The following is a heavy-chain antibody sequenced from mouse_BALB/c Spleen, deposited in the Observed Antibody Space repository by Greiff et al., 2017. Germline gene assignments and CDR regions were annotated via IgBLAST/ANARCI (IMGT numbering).Heavy chain of an antibody. V-gene: IGHV5-17*02. Sequence: DVMLVESGGGLVQPGGSRKLSCAASGFTFSSFGMHWVRQAPEKGLEWVAYISSGSSTIYYADTVKGRFTISRDNPKNTLFLQMTSLRSEDTAMYYCARGDGYPYAMDYWGQGTSVTVSS. J-gene: IGHJ4*01. CDR2: ISSGSSTI. CDR1: GFTFSSFG. CDR3: ARGDGYPYAMDY. D-gene: IGHD2-3*01.